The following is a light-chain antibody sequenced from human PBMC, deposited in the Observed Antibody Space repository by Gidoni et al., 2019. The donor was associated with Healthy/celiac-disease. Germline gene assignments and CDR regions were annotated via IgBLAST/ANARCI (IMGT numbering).Light chain of an antibody. CDR1: QSISSSY. CDR3: QQDGSSPPT. J-gene: IGKJ1*01. Sequence: EIELTQSPATLSSSPGERATISCRASQSISSSYLAWYQQKPGQAPRLLIYGASSRATGIPDRFSGSGSGTDFTLTISRLEPEDFAVYYCQQDGSSPPTFGQGTKVEIK. CDR2: GAS. V-gene: IGKV3-20*01.